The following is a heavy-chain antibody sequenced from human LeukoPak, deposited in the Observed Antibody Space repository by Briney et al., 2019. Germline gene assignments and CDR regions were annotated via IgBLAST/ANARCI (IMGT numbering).Heavy chain of an antibody. D-gene: IGHD3-10*01. CDR3: ARGAIRQSKAFDI. J-gene: IGHJ3*02. V-gene: IGHV4-59*01. CDR1: GGSTSSYY. Sequence: SETLSLTCTVSGGSTSSYYWSWIRQPPGKGLEWIGYIYYSGSTNYNPSLKSRVTISVDTSKNQFSLKLSSVTAADTAVYYCARGAIRQSKAFDIWGQGTMVTVSS. CDR2: IYYSGST.